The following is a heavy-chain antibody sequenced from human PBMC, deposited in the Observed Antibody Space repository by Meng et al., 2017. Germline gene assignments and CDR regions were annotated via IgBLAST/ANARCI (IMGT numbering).Heavy chain of an antibody. Sequence: GGSLRLSCAASGFTFSSYAMHWVRQAPGEGLEWVAVISYDGSNKYYADSVKGRFTISRDNSKNTLYLQMNSLRAEDTAVYYCASFYDIPNWFDPWGQGTLVTVSS. J-gene: IGHJ5*02. CDR1: GFTFSSYA. CDR3: ASFYDIPNWFDP. CDR2: ISYDGSNK. V-gene: IGHV3-30*01. D-gene: IGHD3-9*01.